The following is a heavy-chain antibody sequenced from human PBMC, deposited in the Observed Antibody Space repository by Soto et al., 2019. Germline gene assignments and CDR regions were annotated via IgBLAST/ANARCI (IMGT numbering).Heavy chain of an antibody. Sequence: PSETLSLTCAVSGASISGSYYYWAWLRQSPGEGPEWIGSVFYTGFTSYNPSLESRVSVSVDTSKSQFSLKLSAVTAADTAVYYCATSQKGYNWNYFDHWGQGALVTVPS. V-gene: IGHV4-39*01. D-gene: IGHD1-20*01. CDR3: ATSQKGYNWNYFDH. CDR1: GASISGSYYY. CDR2: VFYTGFT. J-gene: IGHJ4*02.